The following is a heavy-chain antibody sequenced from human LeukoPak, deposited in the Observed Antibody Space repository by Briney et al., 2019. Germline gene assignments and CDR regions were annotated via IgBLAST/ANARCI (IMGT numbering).Heavy chain of an antibody. CDR1: GFTFSSYG. D-gene: IGHD3-10*01. CDR3: AKDRLVRGVIIGAFDI. V-gene: IGHV3-30*18. CDR2: ISYDGSNK. J-gene: IGHJ3*02. Sequence: PGRSLRLSCAASGFTFSSYGMHWVRQAPGKGLEWVAVISYDGSNKYYADSVKGRFTISRDNSKNTLYLQMNSLRAEDTAVYYCAKDRLVRGVIIGAFDIWGQGTMVTVSS.